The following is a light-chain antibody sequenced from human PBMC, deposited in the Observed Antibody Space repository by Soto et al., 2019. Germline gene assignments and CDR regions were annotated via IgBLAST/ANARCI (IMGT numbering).Light chain of an antibody. J-gene: IGKJ2*01. CDR2: ATS. CDR3: QQSYGTPYT. V-gene: IGKV1-39*01. CDR1: QSISSF. Sequence: DIQMTQSPTSLSASVGDRVTSTCRASQSISSFLNWYQQKSGTAPKLLISATSSLQSGVPSRFSGSGSGTDFTLTIGSLQPEDFATYYCQQSYGTPYTFGQGTKVDIK.